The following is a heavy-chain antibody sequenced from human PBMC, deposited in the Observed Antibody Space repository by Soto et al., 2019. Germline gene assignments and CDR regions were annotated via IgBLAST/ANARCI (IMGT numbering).Heavy chain of an antibody. J-gene: IGHJ5*02. CDR1: GVTFSSYA. D-gene: IGHD2-15*01. V-gene: IGHV3-23*01. Sequence: GGSLRHSCAASGVTFSSYAMSWVRQAPGKGLEWVSAISGSGGSTYYADSVKGRFTISRDNSKNTLYLQMNSLRAEDTAVYYCAKVRGYCSGGSCYSFPLRTGDWFGPWGQGTLVTVSS. CDR2: ISGSGGST. CDR3: AKVRGYCSGGSCYSFPLRTGDWFGP.